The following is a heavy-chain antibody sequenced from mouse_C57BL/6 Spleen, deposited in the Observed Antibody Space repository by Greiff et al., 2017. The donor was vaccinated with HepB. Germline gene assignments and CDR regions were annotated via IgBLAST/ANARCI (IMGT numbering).Heavy chain of an antibody. CDR2: INPNYGST. Sequence: LKESGPELVKPGASVKISCKASGYSFTDYNMNWVKQSNGKSLEWIGVINPNYGSTSYNQKFKGKATLTVDQSSSTAYMQLNSLTSEDSAVYYCARGGYSNYEDAMDYWGQGTSVTVSS. D-gene: IGHD2-5*01. CDR3: ARGGYSNYEDAMDY. CDR1: GYSFTDYN. J-gene: IGHJ4*01. V-gene: IGHV1-39*01.